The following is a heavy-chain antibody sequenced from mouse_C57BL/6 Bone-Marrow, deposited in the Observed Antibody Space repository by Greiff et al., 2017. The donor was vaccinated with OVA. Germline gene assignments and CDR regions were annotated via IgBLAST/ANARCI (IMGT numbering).Heavy chain of an antibody. CDR3: TSAPYYSNNVRFYYAMDY. J-gene: IGHJ4*01. CDR1: GFTFSSYA. D-gene: IGHD2-5*01. Sequence: EVNLVESGEGLVKPGGSLKLSCAASGFTFSSYAMSWVRQTPGKRLEWVAYISSGGDYNYYADTVKGRFTISIDNAKYTLSLQMSSVKSEDTAMYYCTSAPYYSNNVRFYYAMDYWGQGTSVTVSS. CDR2: ISSGGDYN. V-gene: IGHV5-9-1*02.